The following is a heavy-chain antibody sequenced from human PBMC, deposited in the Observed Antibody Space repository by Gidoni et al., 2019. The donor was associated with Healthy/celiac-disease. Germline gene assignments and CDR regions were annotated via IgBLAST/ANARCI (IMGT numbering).Heavy chain of an antibody. V-gene: IGHV3-53*02. J-gene: IGHJ4*02. CDR3: ASGGSSSWKAFDY. Sequence: EVQLVETGGGLIQPGGSLRLSCAASGFTVSSNYMSWVRQAPGKGLEWVSVIYSGGSTYYADSVKGRFTISRDNSKNTLYLQINSLRAEDTAVYYCASGGSSSWKAFDYWGQGTLVTVSS. CDR1: GFTVSSNY. CDR2: IYSGGST. D-gene: IGHD6-13*01.